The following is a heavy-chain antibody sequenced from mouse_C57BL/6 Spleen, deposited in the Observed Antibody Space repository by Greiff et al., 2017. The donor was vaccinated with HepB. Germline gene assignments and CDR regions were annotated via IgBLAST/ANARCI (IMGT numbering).Heavy chain of an antibody. J-gene: IGHJ3*01. Sequence: EVKLVESGPELVKPGASVKISCKASGYSFTGYYMNWVKQSPEKSLEWIGEINPSTGGTTYNQKFKAKATLTVDKSSSTAYMQLKSLTSEDSAVYYCAREGAYYSNYWFAYWGQGTLVTVSA. CDR1: GYSFTGYY. CDR2: INPSTGGT. V-gene: IGHV1-42*01. CDR3: AREGAYYSNYWFAY. D-gene: IGHD2-5*01.